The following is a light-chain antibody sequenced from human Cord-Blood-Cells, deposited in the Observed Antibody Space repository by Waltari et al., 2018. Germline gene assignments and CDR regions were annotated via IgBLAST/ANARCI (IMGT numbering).Light chain of an antibody. J-gene: IGKJ3*01. Sequence: DIVMTQSPDSLAVSLGERATINCKSSQSVLYSSNNKNYLAWYQQNPGQPPKLLIYWASTRESGVPDRFSGSGSGTDFTLTISILQAEDVAVYYCQQYYSTPFTVGPGTKVDIK. V-gene: IGKV4-1*01. CDR2: WAS. CDR3: QQYYSTPFT. CDR1: QSVLYSSNNKNY.